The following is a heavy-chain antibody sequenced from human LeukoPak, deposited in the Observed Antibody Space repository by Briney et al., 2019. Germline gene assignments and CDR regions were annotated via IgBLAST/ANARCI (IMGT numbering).Heavy chain of an antibody. CDR1: GYSFTSYW. CDR2: IYPGDSDT. J-gene: IGHJ4*02. Sequence: GESLKISCKGSGYSFTSYWIGWVRQMPGKGLEWMGIIYPGDSDTRYSPSFQGQVTISADKSISTAYLQWSSLKASDTAMYYCARPGSGYSSGWALDYWGQGTLVTVSS. V-gene: IGHV5-51*01. D-gene: IGHD6-19*01. CDR3: ARPGSGYSSGWALDY.